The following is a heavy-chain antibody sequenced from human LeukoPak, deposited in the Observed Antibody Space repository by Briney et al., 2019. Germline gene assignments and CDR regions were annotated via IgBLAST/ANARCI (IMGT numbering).Heavy chain of an antibody. D-gene: IGHD3-22*01. CDR3: ARADYYDSSGYNDY. CDR1: GFTVSSNY. CDR2: IYSGGNT. J-gene: IGHJ4*02. V-gene: IGHV3-53*01. Sequence: GGSLRLSCAASGFTVSSNYMSWVRQAPGKGLEWGSLIYSGGNTYYADSVKGRFTISRDNSKNTLYLQMTSLRAEDTAVYYCARADYYDSSGYNDYWGQGTLVTVSS.